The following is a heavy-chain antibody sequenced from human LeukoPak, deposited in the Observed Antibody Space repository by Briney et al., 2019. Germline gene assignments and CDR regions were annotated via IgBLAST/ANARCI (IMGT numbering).Heavy chain of an antibody. V-gene: IGHV3-30*02. D-gene: IGHD3-10*01. CDR1: GFTFCSYV. J-gene: IGHJ5*02. CDR2: IRYDGSNK. CDR3: AKDSCYGSGRDLFDP. Sequence: GGPLRLSCAASGFTFCSYVMLWVRQAPGKGLEWVAFIRYDGSNKYYADSVKGRFTISRDNSKNTLYPQMNSLRAEDTAVYYCAKDSCYGSGRDLFDPWGQGTLVTVSS.